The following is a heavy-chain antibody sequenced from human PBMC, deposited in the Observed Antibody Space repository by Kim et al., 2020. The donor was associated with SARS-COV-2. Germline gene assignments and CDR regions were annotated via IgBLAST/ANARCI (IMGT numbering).Heavy chain of an antibody. CDR3: VREPAS. CDR1: GFSFSDYY. J-gene: IGHJ5*02. CDR2: ISSDGGSI. Sequence: GGSLRLSCAASGFSFSDYYMNWIRQAPGKGLEWVAYISSDGGSINYADSVNGRFTISRDNAKKSLSQQMNSLTPEDTAVYYCVREPASWGQGTLVTVSS. V-gene: IGHV3-11*01.